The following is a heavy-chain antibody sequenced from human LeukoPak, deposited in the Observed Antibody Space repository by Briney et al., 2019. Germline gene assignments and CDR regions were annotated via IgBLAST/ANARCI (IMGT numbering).Heavy chain of an antibody. CDR2: IYPGDSDT. CDR1: GYSFTSYW. Sequence: GESLKISCKGSGYSFTSYWIGWVRQMPGKGLEWMGIIYPGDSDTRYSPSFQGQVTISADKSISTAYLQWSSLKASDTAMYYCARARPLRYFDWSYYYMDVWGKGTTVTVSS. CDR3: ARARPLRYFDWSYYYMDV. V-gene: IGHV5-51*01. J-gene: IGHJ6*03. D-gene: IGHD3-9*01.